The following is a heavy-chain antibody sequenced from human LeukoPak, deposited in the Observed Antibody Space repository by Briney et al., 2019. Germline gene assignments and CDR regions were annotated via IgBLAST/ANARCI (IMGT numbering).Heavy chain of an antibody. CDR1: GFSLSTSGVG. V-gene: IGHV2-5*01. J-gene: IGHJ4*02. Sequence: SGPTLVNPTQTLTLTCTFSGFSLSTSGVGVGWIRQPPGKALYWLALIYWNDDKRSSPSLKSRLTITKDTSKNQVVLTITNMDPVDAATYYCAHSTTRYFDYWGQGTLVTVSS. D-gene: IGHD1-1*01. CDR2: IYWNDDK. CDR3: AHSTTRYFDY.